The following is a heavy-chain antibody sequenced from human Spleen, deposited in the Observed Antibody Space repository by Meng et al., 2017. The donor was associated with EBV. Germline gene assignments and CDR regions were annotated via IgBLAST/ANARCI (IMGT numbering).Heavy chain of an antibody. CDR1: GGSFSGYY. Sequence: QVQEQQGGARLLKPAETLSLTCAVYGGSFSGYYWSWIRQPPGKGLEWIGEINHSGSTNYNPSLKSRVTISVDTSKNQFSLKLSSVTAADTAVYYCARIGYSTGWFATDYWGQGTLVTVSS. D-gene: IGHD6-19*01. CDR3: ARIGYSTGWFATDY. CDR2: INHSGST. V-gene: IGHV4-34*01. J-gene: IGHJ4*02.